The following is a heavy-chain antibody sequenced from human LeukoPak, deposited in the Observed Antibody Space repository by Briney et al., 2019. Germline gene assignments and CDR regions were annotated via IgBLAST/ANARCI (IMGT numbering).Heavy chain of an antibody. CDR3: GGGSRKYFDY. Sequence: KPSETLSLTCTVSGGSTSSYYWSWIRQPPGKGLEWIGYIYYSGSTSYNPSLKSRVTISVDTSKNQFSLKLNSVTAADTAVYYGGGGSRKYFDYWGQGTLVTVSS. D-gene: IGHD3-16*01. J-gene: IGHJ4*02. V-gene: IGHV4-59*01. CDR2: IYYSGST. CDR1: GGSTSSYY.